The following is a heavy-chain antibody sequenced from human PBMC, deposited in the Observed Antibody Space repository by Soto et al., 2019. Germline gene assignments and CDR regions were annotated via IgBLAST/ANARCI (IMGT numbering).Heavy chain of an antibody. J-gene: IGHJ6*02. CDR3: ATETTSYGMDV. D-gene: IGHD1-1*01. Sequence: QVQLVQSGAEVKKPGASVKVSCKASGYTFTSYDINWVRQATGQGLEWMGGMNPNSGNTGYAQKFQGRVTMTRNTSISPAYMELSRLSSADTAVYYCATETTSYGMDVWGHGTTVTVSS. CDR2: MNPNSGNT. CDR1: GYTFTSYD. V-gene: IGHV1-8*01.